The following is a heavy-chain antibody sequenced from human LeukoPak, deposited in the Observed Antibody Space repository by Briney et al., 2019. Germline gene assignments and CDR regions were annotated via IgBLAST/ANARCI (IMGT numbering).Heavy chain of an antibody. Sequence: AGGSLRLSCAASGFTFSNYAMHWVRQAPGKGLEWVAVISYDGSNKCYADSVKGRFTISRDNSKNTLYLQMNSLRAEDTAVYYCARDSSTSCYDYWGQGTLVTVSS. CDR1: GFTFSNYA. D-gene: IGHD2-2*01. J-gene: IGHJ4*02. CDR2: ISYDGSNK. V-gene: IGHV3-30-3*01. CDR3: ARDSSTSCYDY.